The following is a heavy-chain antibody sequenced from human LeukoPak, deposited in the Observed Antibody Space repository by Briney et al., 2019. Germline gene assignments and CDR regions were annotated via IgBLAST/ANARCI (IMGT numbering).Heavy chain of an antibody. CDR3: ARSQNYYGSGDY. Sequence: SETLSLTCTVSGDSVSNGNYYWSWLRQPPGKALEWIGYIYYTGKTYYNPSLEGRVTILVNTSRNHFSVKLSSVTAADTAVYYCARSQNYYGSGDYWSQGTLVTVSS. V-gene: IGHV4-61*03. CDR1: GDSVSNGNYY. D-gene: IGHD3-10*01. J-gene: IGHJ4*02. CDR2: IYYTGKT.